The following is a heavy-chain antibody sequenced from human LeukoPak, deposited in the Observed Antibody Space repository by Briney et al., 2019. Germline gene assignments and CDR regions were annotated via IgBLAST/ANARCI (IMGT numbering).Heavy chain of an antibody. J-gene: IGHJ4*02. CDR1: GFTFDDYG. D-gene: IGHD3-22*01. V-gene: IGHV3-20*04. CDR2: INWNGGST. CDR3: ARDEGYYYDSSGYYYAY. Sequence: GGSLRLSCAASGFTFDDYGMSWVRQAPGKGLEWVSGINWNGGSTGYADSVKGRFTLSRDNAKNSLYLQINSLRAEDTALYYCARDEGYYYDSSGYYYAYWGQGTLVTVSS.